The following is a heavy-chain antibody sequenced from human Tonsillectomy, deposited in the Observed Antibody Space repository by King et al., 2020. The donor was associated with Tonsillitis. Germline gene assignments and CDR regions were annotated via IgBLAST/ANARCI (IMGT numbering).Heavy chain of an antibody. CDR1: GYTFTGYY. CDR3: SRSAAYCGGDCYSDY. D-gene: IGHD2-21*02. V-gene: IGHV1-2*02. Sequence: VQLVESGAEVKKPGASVKVSCKASGYTFTGYYIYWVRQAPGQGLEWMGWINPNSGGTNYAQRFQGRVTMTRDTSLSTAYMVLNMLRSDDTAVYFCSRSAAYCGGDCYSDYWGQGTLVTVSS. J-gene: IGHJ4*02. CDR2: INPNSGGT.